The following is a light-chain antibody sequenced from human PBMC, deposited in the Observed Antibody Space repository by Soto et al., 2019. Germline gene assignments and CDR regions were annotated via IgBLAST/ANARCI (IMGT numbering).Light chain of an antibody. CDR2: AAF. CDR3: QQTYRSRT. J-gene: IGKJ1*01. CDR1: QSIKNY. V-gene: IGKV1-39*01. Sequence: DIQMTQSPSSLSASVGDRVTITCRASQSIKNYLNWYQQKPGKAPKLLIYAAFSLQSGVPSRFSGGGSGTEFTLTISSLQREDFATYYCQQTYRSRTFGRGTQVEMK.